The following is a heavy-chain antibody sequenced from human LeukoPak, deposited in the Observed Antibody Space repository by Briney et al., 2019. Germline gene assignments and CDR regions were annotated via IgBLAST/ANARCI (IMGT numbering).Heavy chain of an antibody. J-gene: IGHJ4*02. CDR3: ARQRIAAADIYYFDY. CDR1: GGSISSYY. CDR2: IYTSGST. V-gene: IGHV4-4*09. Sequence: SETLSLTCTLSGGSISSYYWSWIRQPPGKGLERIGYIYTSGSTNYNPSLKSRVTISVDTSKNQFSLKLSSVTAADTAVYYCARQRIAAADIYYFDYWAREPWSPSPQ. D-gene: IGHD6-13*01.